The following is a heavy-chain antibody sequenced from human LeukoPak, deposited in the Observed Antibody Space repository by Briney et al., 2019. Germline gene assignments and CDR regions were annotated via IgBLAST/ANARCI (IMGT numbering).Heavy chain of an antibody. CDR1: GFTFSSYT. CDR3: ARDLAWGAFDY. D-gene: IGHD7-27*01. Sequence: GGTLRLSCAASGFTFSSYTMNWVRQAPGKGLEWVSAISGSGGSTYYADSVKGRFTISRDASKNTLSLQMNSLRVEDTGTYYCARDLAWGAFDYWGQGILVTVSS. J-gene: IGHJ4*02. V-gene: IGHV3-23*01. CDR2: ISGSGGST.